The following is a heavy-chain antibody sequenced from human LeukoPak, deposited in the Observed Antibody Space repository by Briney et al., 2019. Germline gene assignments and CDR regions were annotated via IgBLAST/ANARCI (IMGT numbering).Heavy chain of an antibody. V-gene: IGHV3-48*03. Sequence: GGSRRLSCAAPGFTLSSSEMNWVRQAPGKGLEWVSFIAVDDTKYYADSVKGRFTISRDSAKNSLYLQMNSLRAEDTAVYYCASSLSLWANYRCHWGRGTLVTVSS. CDR1: GFTLSSSE. D-gene: IGHD3-16*02. CDR3: ASSLSLWANYRCH. J-gene: IGHJ4*02. CDR2: IAVDDTK.